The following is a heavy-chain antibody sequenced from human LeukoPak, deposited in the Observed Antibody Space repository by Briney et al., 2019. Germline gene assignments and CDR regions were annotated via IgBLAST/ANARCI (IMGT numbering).Heavy chain of an antibody. CDR1: GFTFSDYY. V-gene: IGHV3-11*01. CDR3: ARDPRAGWSYFNLYYFDY. D-gene: IGHD1-26*01. Sequence: GGSLRLSCAASGFTFSDYYMSWIRQAPGKGPEWVSYISSSGSTIYYADSVKGRFTISRDNAKNSLYLQMNSLRAEDTAVYYCARDPRAGWSYFNLYYFDYWGQGTLVTVSS. CDR2: ISSSGSTI. J-gene: IGHJ4*02.